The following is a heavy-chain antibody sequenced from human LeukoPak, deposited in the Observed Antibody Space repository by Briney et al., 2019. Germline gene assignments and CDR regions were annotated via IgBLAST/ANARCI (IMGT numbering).Heavy chain of an antibody. D-gene: IGHD6-13*01. V-gene: IGHV1-18*01. CDR3: ARDLRWEAAPGPFEY. Sequence: GASVKVSFKASGYTFTIYGISWVRQAPGQGLEWMGWISAYNGNTNPAQKVQGRVTMTTDTSTNIAYMELRSLRSDDTAVYYCARDLRWEAAPGPFEYWGQGTPVTVSS. CDR1: GYTFTIYG. CDR2: ISAYNGNT. J-gene: IGHJ4*02.